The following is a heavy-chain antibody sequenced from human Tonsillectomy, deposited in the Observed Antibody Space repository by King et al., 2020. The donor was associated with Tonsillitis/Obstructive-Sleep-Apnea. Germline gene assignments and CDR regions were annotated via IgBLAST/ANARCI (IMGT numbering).Heavy chain of an antibody. Sequence: VQLVESGGGLVQPGGSLRLSCAASGFTFSSYEMNWVRQAPGKGLEWVSYISSSGYTIYYADSVKGRFTISRDNAKNSLYLQMNSLRAEDTAVYYCARAWGLVALSEVWNFDYWGQGTLVTVSS. CDR2: ISSSGYTI. CDR1: GFTFSSYE. CDR3: ARAWGLVALSEVWNFDY. D-gene: IGHD6-19*01. J-gene: IGHJ4*02. V-gene: IGHV3-48*03.